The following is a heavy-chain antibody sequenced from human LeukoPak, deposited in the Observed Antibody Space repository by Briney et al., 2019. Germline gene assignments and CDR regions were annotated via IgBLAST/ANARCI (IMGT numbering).Heavy chain of an antibody. CDR1: GFTFSSYG. V-gene: IGHV3-30*02. Sequence: GGSLRLSCAASGFTFSSYGMHWVRQAPGKGLEWVAFIRYDGSNKYYADSVKGRFTISRDNSKNTPYLQMNSLRAEDTAVYYCAKDPQDSSSSPYYYYYMDVWGKGTTVTVSS. D-gene: IGHD6-6*01. CDR2: IRYDGSNK. CDR3: AKDPQDSSSSPYYYYYMDV. J-gene: IGHJ6*03.